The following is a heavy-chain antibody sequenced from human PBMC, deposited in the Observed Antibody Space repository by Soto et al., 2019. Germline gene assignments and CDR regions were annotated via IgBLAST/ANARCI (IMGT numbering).Heavy chain of an antibody. V-gene: IGHV3-33*01. CDR3: AFGNLSYYFDF. Sequence: PGGSLRLSCAASGFTFSGFGMHWVRQAPGKGLEWVAIIWYDGSDKYYADSVKGRFTISRDNSKNTLYLQMNSLRAEDTAVYHCAFGNLSYYFDFWGQGTPVIVSS. CDR1: GFTFSGFG. CDR2: IWYDGSDK. J-gene: IGHJ4*02. D-gene: IGHD3-16*01.